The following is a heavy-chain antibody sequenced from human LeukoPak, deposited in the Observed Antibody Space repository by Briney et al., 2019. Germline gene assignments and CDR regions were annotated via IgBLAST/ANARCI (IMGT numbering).Heavy chain of an antibody. D-gene: IGHD1-14*01. CDR1: GFTFSDFT. J-gene: IGHJ4*02. CDR2: ICGSSDSYI. Sequence: GGSLRLSCAASGFTFSDFTMNWVRQAPGKGLEWVSGICGSSDSYIYYSDSVRGRFTISSDNVKKSLYLQMNSLTAADTAVYYCARAVPGLDYWGQGILVTVSS. CDR3: ARAVPGLDY. V-gene: IGHV3-21*01.